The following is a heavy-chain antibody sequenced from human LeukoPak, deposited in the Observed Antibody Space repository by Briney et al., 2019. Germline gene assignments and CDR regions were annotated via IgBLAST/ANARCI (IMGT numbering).Heavy chain of an antibody. CDR3: AKGPSGYGDPFDY. D-gene: IGHD4-17*01. V-gene: IGHV3-23*01. Sequence: GGSLRLSCAASGFTFSSYAMSWVRQAPGKGLEWVSAISGSGGSTYYADSVKGRFTISRDNSKSTLYLQMNSLRAEDTAVYYCAKGPSGYGDPFDYWGQGTLVTVSS. J-gene: IGHJ4*02. CDR1: GFTFSSYA. CDR2: ISGSGGST.